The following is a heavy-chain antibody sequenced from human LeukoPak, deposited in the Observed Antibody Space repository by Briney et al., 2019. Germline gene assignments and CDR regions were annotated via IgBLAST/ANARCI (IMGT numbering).Heavy chain of an antibody. D-gene: IGHD4-17*01. J-gene: IGHJ3*02. CDR2: IYYSGST. CDR1: GGSISSYY. V-gene: IGHV4-59*04. Sequence: SETLSLTCTVSGGSISSYYWSWIRQPPGKGLEWIGYIYYSGSTYYNPSLKSRVTISVDTSKNQFSLKLRSVTAADTAVYYCATTTVTVRHDAFDIWGQGTMVTVSS. CDR3: ATTTVTVRHDAFDI.